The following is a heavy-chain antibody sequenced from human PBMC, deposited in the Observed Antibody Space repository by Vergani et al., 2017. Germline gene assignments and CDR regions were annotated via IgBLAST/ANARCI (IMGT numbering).Heavy chain of an antibody. CDR1: GFTFDDYG. V-gene: IGHV3-20*04. D-gene: IGHD2-2*01. J-gene: IGHJ6*02. CDR3: GMYCSRTICGTHPRVHNYGMDV. Sequence: EVQLVESGGSVVRPGGSLRLSCAASGFTFDDYGMSWVRQAPGKGLEWVSGINWNGDSTGYADSVKGRFTISRDNAKNSLYLQMNSLRAEDTALYYCGMYCSRTICGTHPRVHNYGMDVWGQGTTVTFSS. CDR2: INWNGDST.